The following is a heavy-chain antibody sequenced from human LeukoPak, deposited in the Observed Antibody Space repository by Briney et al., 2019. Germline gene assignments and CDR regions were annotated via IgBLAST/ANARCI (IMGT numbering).Heavy chain of an antibody. CDR2: ISGSGGAT. D-gene: IGHD3-10*01. V-gene: IGHV3-23*01. CDR3: ARALRFGSESYYTPTSWFDP. J-gene: IGHJ5*02. Sequence: GGTVRLSCAASGFTFNTYGMSWVRQAPGKGLEWVSGISGSGGATYYADSVKGRFTVSRDDPHNTLYLQMNSVRAEDTAVYYCARALRFGSESYYTPTSWFDPWGQGTLVTVSS. CDR1: GFTFNTYG.